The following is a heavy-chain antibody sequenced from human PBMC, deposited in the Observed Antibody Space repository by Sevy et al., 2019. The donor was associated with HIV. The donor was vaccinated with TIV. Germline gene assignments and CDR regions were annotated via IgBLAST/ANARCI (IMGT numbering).Heavy chain of an antibody. CDR2: IYYTGNT. CDR1: GDSVTSSPHY. Sequence: SETLSLTCIVSGDSVTSSPHYWTWIRQPPGKGLDWIAYIYYTGNTNYNPSLTDRVTISVDISKNQFSLKLSSVTPADTAVYYCARVVGESCSGGTCSGWFDPWGQGTQVTVSS. CDR3: ARVVGESCSGGTCSGWFDP. D-gene: IGHD2-15*01. J-gene: IGHJ5*02. V-gene: IGHV4-61*01.